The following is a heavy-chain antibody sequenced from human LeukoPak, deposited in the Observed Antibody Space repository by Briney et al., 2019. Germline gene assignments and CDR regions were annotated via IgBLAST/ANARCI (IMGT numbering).Heavy chain of an antibody. J-gene: IGHJ4*02. Sequence: ASVRVSCKASGYTFTDFYMHWVRQAPGQGLECMGWINPNSGGTYYAQNFKGRVTMTRYTSITTAYMELTSLTSDDTAVYYCARGFGAHGDRGYWGQGTLVTVSS. D-gene: IGHD4-17*01. CDR3: ARGFGAHGDRGY. CDR1: GYTFTDFY. CDR2: INPNSGGT. V-gene: IGHV1-2*02.